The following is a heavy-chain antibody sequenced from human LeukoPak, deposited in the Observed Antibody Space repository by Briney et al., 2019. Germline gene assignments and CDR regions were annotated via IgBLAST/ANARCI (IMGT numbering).Heavy chain of an antibody. V-gene: IGHV3-23*01. CDR3: AKGRGSARAMAFDY. J-gene: IGHJ4*02. D-gene: IGHD3-10*01. CDR1: GFTFSSYA. CDR2: IGGGGGGA. Sequence: PGRSLRLSCAASGFTFSSYALTWVRQPPGKGLEWVSLIGGGGGGAYFADSVKGRFTISRDNSKNTLYLQMNNLRAEDTAVYYCAKGRGSARAMAFDYWGQGTLLTVSS.